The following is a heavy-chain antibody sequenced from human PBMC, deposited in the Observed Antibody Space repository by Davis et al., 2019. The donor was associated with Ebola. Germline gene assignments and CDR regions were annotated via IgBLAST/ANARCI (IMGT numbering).Heavy chain of an antibody. D-gene: IGHD3-3*01. CDR3: ARDLGLDFAVVTYFDY. V-gene: IGHV3-7*01. Sequence: GESLKISCVGSGFNFSHYAMGWVRQVPGRGLEWVANIQQDGGDKHYLESVKGRFTISRDNTKDLVFLELNSLRVEDTGVYYCARDLGLDFAVVTYFDYWGHGAPVTVSS. CDR1: GFNFSHYA. CDR2: IQQDGGDK. J-gene: IGHJ4*01.